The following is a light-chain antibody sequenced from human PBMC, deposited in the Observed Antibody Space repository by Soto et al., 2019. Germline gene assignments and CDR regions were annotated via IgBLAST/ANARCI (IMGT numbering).Light chain of an antibody. CDR2: YDS. CDR3: HVWDFISDHVV. V-gene: IGLV3-21*04. J-gene: IGLJ2*01. Sequence: SYELTQPPSVSVAPGETARITCGGNNIGSKSVHWYQQKPGQAPVLVIYYDSDRPSGSPERFSGSNSGNTATLTISRVEAGDEADYYCHVWDFISDHVVFGGGTKLTVL. CDR1: NIGSKS.